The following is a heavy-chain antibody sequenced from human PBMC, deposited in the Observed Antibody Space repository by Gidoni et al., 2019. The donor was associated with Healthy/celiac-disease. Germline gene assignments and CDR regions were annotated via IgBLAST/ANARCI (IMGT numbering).Heavy chain of an antibody. Sequence: QVQLVQSGSEVKKPGASVKPPCTASGYTFTSSGISWVRQTPGQGLEWIGWISPHNGNTNYAQKRQGRVTMTTDTSTSTAYMDLRSLRSDDTAVYYCARAGAFAEERVLLWFGELNDYWGQGTLVTVSS. V-gene: IGHV1-18*04. D-gene: IGHD3-10*01. J-gene: IGHJ4*02. CDR3: ARAGAFAEERVLLWFGELNDY. CDR2: ISPHNGNT. CDR1: GYTFTSSG.